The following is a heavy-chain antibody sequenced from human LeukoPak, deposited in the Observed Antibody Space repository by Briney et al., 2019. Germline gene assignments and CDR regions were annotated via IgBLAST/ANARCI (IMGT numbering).Heavy chain of an antibody. CDR1: GFPFSSHA. Sequence: GGSLRLSCAASGFPFSSHALSWVRQTPGKGLEWVSSISAAGDNIYFADSVKGRFTISRDNSKNTLYLQLNSLRAEDTAVYYCAKGTSSSCYSAPNYWGQGTLVTVSS. CDR3: AKGTSSSCYSAPNY. D-gene: IGHD2-15*01. J-gene: IGHJ4*02. CDR2: ISAAGDNI. V-gene: IGHV3-23*01.